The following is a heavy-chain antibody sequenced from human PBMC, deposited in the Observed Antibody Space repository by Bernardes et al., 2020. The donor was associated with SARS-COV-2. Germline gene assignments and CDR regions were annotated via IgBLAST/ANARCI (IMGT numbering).Heavy chain of an antibody. J-gene: IGHJ6*02. V-gene: IGHV1-3*04. D-gene: IGHD4-17*01. Sequence: ASVKVSCKASGYTLTNNAMHWVRQAPGQSLEWMGWINTGNGNTKYSQKFQGRVTITRDTSASTGYMELTSLRSEDTAVYYCARDHYGGYYYYGMDVWGQGTTVTVSS. CDR3: ARDHYGGYYYYGMDV. CDR1: GYTLTNNA. CDR2: INTGNGNT.